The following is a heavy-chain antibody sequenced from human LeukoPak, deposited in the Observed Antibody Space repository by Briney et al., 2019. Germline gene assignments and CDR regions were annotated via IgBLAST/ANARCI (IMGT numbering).Heavy chain of an antibody. D-gene: IGHD3-22*01. J-gene: IGHJ4*02. CDR2: IWYDGSNQ. CDR1: GFTFSRFG. CDR3: ARDRWYDGSGYIAAFDY. Sequence: GGSLRLSCEASGFTFSRFGMHWVRQAPGKGLEWVAVIWYDGSNQDYADSVKGRFTISRDNSKNTLYLQVSSLRAEDTAVYYCARDRWYDGSGYIAAFDYWGLGTLVTVS. V-gene: IGHV3-33*01.